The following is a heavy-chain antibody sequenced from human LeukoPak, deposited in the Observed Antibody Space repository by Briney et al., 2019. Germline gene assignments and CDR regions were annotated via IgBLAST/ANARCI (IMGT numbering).Heavy chain of an antibody. Sequence: GGSLRLSCVASGFTFSDYYMTWVRQTPEKGLEWVSHISSSGTITYFADPVKGRFTLSRDNAKNSLFLQMNSLRVEDTAVYFCARGSPVDYWGQGTLVTVSS. V-gene: IGHV3-11*01. CDR2: ISSSGTIT. CDR3: ARGSPVDY. J-gene: IGHJ4*02. CDR1: GFTFSDYY.